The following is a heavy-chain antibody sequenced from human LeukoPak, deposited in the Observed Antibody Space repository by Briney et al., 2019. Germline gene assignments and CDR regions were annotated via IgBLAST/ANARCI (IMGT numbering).Heavy chain of an antibody. D-gene: IGHD3-22*01. CDR1: GGSISSGSYY. CDR2: IYTSGST. V-gene: IGHV4-61*02. J-gene: IGHJ6*03. CDR3: ARGENYYDSSGSYYYYYMDV. Sequence: SQTLSLTCTVSGGSISSGSYYWSWIRQPAGKGLEWIGRIYTSGSTNYNPSLKSRVTISVDTSKNQFSLKLSSVTAADTAVYYCARGENYYDSSGSYYYYYMDVWGKGTTATVSS.